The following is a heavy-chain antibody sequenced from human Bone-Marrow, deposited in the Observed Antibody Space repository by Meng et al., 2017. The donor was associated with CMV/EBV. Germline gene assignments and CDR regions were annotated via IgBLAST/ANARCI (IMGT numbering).Heavy chain of an antibody. Sequence: GGSLRLSCAASGFTFSSYSMNWVRQAPGKGLEWVSSISSSSSYIYYADSVKGRFTISRDNSKNTLYLQMNSLRAEDTAVYYCARVYCSSTSCYKEFDYWGQGTLVTVSS. CDR2: ISSSSSYI. J-gene: IGHJ4*02. D-gene: IGHD2-2*02. CDR3: ARVYCSSTSCYKEFDY. V-gene: IGHV3-21*04. CDR1: GFTFSSYS.